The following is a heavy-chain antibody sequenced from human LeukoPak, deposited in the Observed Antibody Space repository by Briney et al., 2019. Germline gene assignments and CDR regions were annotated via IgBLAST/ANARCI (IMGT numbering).Heavy chain of an antibody. V-gene: IGHV3-53*01. CDR1: RITVSSHY. Sequence: GGALRLSSAASRITVSSHYMRWGRQAPGQGQERDSVIYSGGSTYYADSVKGRFTISRDNSKNTLYLKMHRLRAEDTAVYYCAGDKRWLKNWGQGTLVTVSS. J-gene: IGHJ4*02. CDR2: IYSGGST. CDR3: AGDKRWLKN. D-gene: IGHD5-24*01.